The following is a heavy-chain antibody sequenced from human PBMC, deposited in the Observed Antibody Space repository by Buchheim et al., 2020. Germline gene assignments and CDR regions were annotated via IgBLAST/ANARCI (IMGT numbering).Heavy chain of an antibody. CDR2: ISYDGSNK. V-gene: IGHV3-30*04. D-gene: IGHD3-22*01. CDR3: ARDGDYYDSSGYYDY. J-gene: IGHJ4*02. CDR1: GFTFSSYA. Sequence: QVQLVESGGGVVQPGRSLRLSCAASGFTFSSYAMHWVRQAPGKGLEWVAVISYDGSNKYYADSVKGRFIISRDNSKNTLYLQMNSLRAEDTAVYYCARDGDYYDSSGYYDYWGQGTL.